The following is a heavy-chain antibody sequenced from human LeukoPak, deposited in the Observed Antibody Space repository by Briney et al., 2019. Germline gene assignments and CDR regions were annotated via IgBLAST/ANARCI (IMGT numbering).Heavy chain of an antibody. Sequence: PSETLSLTCTVSGGSISSGAHYLSWIRQPPGKGLEWIGYIRHTGSTYYNPSLKSRVIISVDRSKNQFSLTLTSVNAADTAVYYCMRGGIGYDSDYWGQGTLVTVSS. D-gene: IGHD5-12*01. CDR1: GGSISSGAHY. J-gene: IGHJ4*02. CDR2: IRHTGST. V-gene: IGHV4-30-2*01. CDR3: MRGGIGYDSDY.